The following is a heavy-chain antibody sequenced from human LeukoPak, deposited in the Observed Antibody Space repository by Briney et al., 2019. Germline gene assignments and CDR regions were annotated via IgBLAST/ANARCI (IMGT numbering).Heavy chain of an antibody. CDR1: GFTFSSYG. Sequence: TGGSLRLSCAASGFTFSSYGMHWVRQAPGKGLEWVAVISYDGSNKYYADSVKGRFTISRDNSKNTLYLQMNSLRAEDTAVCYCAKDQLGPTYCSGGSCYLNWFDPWGQGTLVTVSS. J-gene: IGHJ5*02. CDR3: AKDQLGPTYCSGGSCYLNWFDP. CDR2: ISYDGSNK. V-gene: IGHV3-30*18. D-gene: IGHD2-15*01.